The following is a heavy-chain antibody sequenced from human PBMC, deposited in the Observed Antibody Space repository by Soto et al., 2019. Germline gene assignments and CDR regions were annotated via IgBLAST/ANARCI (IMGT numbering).Heavy chain of an antibody. CDR3: AREGRASTYYYMDV. J-gene: IGHJ6*03. Sequence: EVQLVESGGGLVQPGGSLRLSCAASGFTVSSNYMSWVRQAPGKGLEWVSVIYSGGSTYYADSVKGRFTISRDNSKNTLDLQMNSLRAEDTAVYYCAREGRASTYYYMDVWGKGTTVTVSS. D-gene: IGHD2-15*01. CDR1: GFTVSSNY. V-gene: IGHV3-66*01. CDR2: IYSGGST.